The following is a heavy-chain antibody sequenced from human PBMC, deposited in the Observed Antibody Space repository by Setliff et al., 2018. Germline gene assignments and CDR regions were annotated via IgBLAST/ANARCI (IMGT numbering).Heavy chain of an antibody. V-gene: IGHV1-18*01. CDR1: GYRFNQYG. CDR3: VRDRAAIVVGPPTAAFDI. Sequence: ASVKVSCKASGYRFNQYGITWVRQAPGQGLEWMGWISAYSGNTNYGQRVQGRVTLTTDTSTSTAYMELRNLRSDDTAQYYCVRDRAAIVVGPPTAAFDIWGQGTMVTVSS. CDR2: ISAYSGNT. J-gene: IGHJ3*02. D-gene: IGHD2-2*01.